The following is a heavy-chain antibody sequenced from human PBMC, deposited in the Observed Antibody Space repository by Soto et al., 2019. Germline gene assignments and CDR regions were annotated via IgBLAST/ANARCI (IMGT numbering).Heavy chain of an antibody. CDR1: GYTFTSYA. Sequence: QVQLVQSGAEVKKPGASVKVSCKASGYTFTSYAMHWVRQAPGQRLEWMGWINAGNGNTKYSQKFQGRVTITRDTSASKAYMELSSLRSEDTAVYYCAISSGWYYVSYWGQGTLVTVSS. CDR2: INAGNGNT. V-gene: IGHV1-3*01. CDR3: AISSGWYYVSY. J-gene: IGHJ4*02. D-gene: IGHD6-19*01.